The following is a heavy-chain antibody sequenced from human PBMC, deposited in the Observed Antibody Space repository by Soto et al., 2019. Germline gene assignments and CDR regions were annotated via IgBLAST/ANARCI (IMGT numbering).Heavy chain of an antibody. V-gene: IGHV1-8*01. J-gene: IGHJ6*02. CDR2: MNPNSGNT. CDR3: ARVAQQLVSYYYYYYGMDV. D-gene: IGHD6-13*01. Sequence: GASVKVSCKASGYTFTSYDINWVRQATGQGLEWMGWMNPNSGNTGYAQKFQGRVTMTRNTSISTAYMELSSLRSEDTAVYYCARVAQQLVSYYYYYYGMDVWGQGTTVTVSS. CDR1: GYTFTSYD.